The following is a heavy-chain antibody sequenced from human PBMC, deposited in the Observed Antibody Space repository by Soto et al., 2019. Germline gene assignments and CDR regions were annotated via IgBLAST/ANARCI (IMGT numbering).Heavy chain of an antibody. D-gene: IGHD5-12*01. V-gene: IGHV4-59*12. CDR1: GGSFTYS. Sequence: PSETLSLTCTVSGGSFTYSWSWIRQPPGKGLGWIGYIYNSGSTNSNPSLRSRVTISVDTSKNQFSLKLSSVTAADTAVYYCARAVVATMRVVTATDAFDIWGQGTMVTVSS. CDR3: ARAVVATMRVVTATDAFDI. CDR2: IYNSGST. J-gene: IGHJ3*02.